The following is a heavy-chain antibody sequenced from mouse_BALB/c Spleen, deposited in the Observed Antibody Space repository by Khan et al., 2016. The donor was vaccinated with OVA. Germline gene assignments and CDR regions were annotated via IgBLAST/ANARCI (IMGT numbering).Heavy chain of an antibody. CDR3: SREVRLHYYAMDY. CDR2: IYPSDSYI. Sequence: QVQLQQPGAELVRPGASVKLSCKASGYTFTSYWINWVRQRPGQGLEWIGNIYPSDSYINYNQKFKDKATLTVDRSSSTAYMQLSSPTSEDSAVYYCSREVRLHYYAMDYWGQGTSVTVSS. D-gene: IGHD2-14*01. V-gene: IGHV1-69*02. CDR1: GYTFTSYW. J-gene: IGHJ4*01.